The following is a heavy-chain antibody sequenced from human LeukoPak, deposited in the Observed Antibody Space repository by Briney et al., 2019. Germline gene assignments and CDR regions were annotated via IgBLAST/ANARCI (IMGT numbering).Heavy chain of an antibody. V-gene: IGHV4-39*07. CDR1: GGSISSGGYY. CDR2: INHSGST. CDR3: ARGSNSSSWYGGFDY. D-gene: IGHD6-13*01. J-gene: IGHJ4*02. Sequence: SETLPLTCTVSGGSISSGGYYWSWIRQPPGKGLEWIGEINHSGSTNYNPSLKSRVTISVDTSKNQFSLKLSSVTAADTAVYYCARGSNSSSWYGGFDYWGQGTLVTVSS.